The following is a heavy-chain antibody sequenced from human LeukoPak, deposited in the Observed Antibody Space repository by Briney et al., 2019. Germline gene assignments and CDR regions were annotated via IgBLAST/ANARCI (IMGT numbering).Heavy chain of an antibody. CDR3: QGYSGYGFDY. CDR1: GYSISSGYY. D-gene: IGHD5-12*01. V-gene: IGHV4-38-2*02. J-gene: IGHJ4*02. CDR2: IYHSGST. Sequence: SETLSLTCTVSGYSISSGYYWGWIRQPPGKGLEWIGCIYHSGSTYYNPSLKSRVTISVDTSKNQFSLKLSSVTAADTAVYYCQGYSGYGFDYWGQGTLVTVSS.